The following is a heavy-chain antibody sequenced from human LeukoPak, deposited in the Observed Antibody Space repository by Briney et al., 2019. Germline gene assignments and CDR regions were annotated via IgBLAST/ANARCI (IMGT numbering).Heavy chain of an antibody. J-gene: IGHJ6*03. CDR3: VRGRTDYYYYMDV. CDR1: GEPFSGYY. V-gene: IGHV4-34*01. CDR2: ISESGST. Sequence: SETLCLTCGVSGEPFSGYYWSWIRQPPGKGLEWIGNISESGSTNYNPSLKSRVTISVDPSKNQFSLKLTSMTAADTAVYFCVRGRTDYYYYMDVWGKGTTVTVSS.